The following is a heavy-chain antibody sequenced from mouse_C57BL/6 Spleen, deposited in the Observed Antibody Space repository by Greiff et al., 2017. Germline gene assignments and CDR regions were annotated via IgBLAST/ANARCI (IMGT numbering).Heavy chain of an antibody. D-gene: IGHD2-12*01. J-gene: IGHJ4*01. CDR2: INPSTGGT. CDR3: ARRDYMELGAMDY. V-gene: IGHV1-42*01. CDR1: GYTFTGYY. Sequence: EVQLQQSGPELVKPGASVKISCKASGYTFTGYYMNWVKQSPGQSLEWIGEINPSTGGTTYNQKFKAKATLTVDKSSSTAYMQLKRLTSEDSAVXYCARRDYMELGAMDYWGQGTSVTVSS.